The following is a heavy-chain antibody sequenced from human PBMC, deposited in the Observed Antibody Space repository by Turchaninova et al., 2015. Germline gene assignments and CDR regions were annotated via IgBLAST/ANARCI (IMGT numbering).Heavy chain of an antibody. Sequence: QVTLKESGPVLVKPTATLTLTCTVSGFSLSNASVGGSWIRLPPGKALVWLAHVFSNDEKTYTTSRKSRLTISKGTATSQGVLTMTNMGPVDTATYYCARIGDYDVRSGRGRWFDPWGQGTLVTVSS. CDR1: GFSLSNASVG. V-gene: IGHV2-26*01. CDR2: VFSNDEK. D-gene: IGHD3-3*01. J-gene: IGHJ5*02. CDR3: ARIGDYDVRSGRGRWFDP.